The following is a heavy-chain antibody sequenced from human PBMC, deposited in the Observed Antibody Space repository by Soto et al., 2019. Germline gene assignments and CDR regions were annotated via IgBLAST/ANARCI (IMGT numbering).Heavy chain of an antibody. CDR2: ISYDGSNK. CDR1: GFTFSSYA. CDR3: ARDPWWIQLWNYGGLYYYYYGMDV. V-gene: IGHV3-30-3*01. Sequence: GGSLRLSCAASGFTFSSYAMHWVRQAPGKGLEWVAVISYDGSNKYYADSVKGRFTISRDNSKNTLYLQMNSLRAEDTAVYYCARDPWWIQLWNYGGLYYYYYGMDVWGQGTTVTVSS. D-gene: IGHD5-18*01. J-gene: IGHJ6*02.